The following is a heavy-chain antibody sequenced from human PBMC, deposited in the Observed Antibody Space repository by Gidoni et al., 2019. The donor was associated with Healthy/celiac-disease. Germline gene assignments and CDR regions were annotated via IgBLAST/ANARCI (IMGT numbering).Heavy chain of an antibody. D-gene: IGHD3-22*01. CDR2: IYYSGST. CDR1: GGSISSSSYY. Sequence: QLQLQESGPGLVKPSETLSLTCTVSGGSISSSSYYWGWIRQPPGKGLEWIGSIYYSGSTYYNPSLKSRVTISVDTSKNQFSLKLSSVTAADTAVYYCARQLAGDSSLEEYFQHWGQGTLVTVSS. CDR3: ARQLAGDSSLEEYFQH. V-gene: IGHV4-39*01. J-gene: IGHJ1*01.